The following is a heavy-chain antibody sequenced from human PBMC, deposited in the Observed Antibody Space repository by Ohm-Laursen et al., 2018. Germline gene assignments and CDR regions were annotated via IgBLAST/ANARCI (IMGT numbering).Heavy chain of an antibody. CDR2: IYYTGST. V-gene: IGHV4-59*12. CDR3: ARGDDYGVPFQF. J-gene: IGHJ1*01. D-gene: IGHD4/OR15-4a*01. CDR1: GGSISIYY. Sequence: GTLSLTCIVSGGSISIYYWSWIRQSPGKGLEWIGYIYYTGSTTYNPSLKSRVTISMDTSKTQFSLKLNPVTAADTAVYYCARGDDYGVPFQFWGQGTLVTVSS.